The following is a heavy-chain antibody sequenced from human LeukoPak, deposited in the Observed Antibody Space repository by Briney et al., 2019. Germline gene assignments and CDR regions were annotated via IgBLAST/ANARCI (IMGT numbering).Heavy chain of an antibody. CDR3: AREWFGEFLHAFDL. D-gene: IGHD3-10*01. J-gene: IGHJ3*01. CDR2: IYLGGNT. Sequence: PSQTLSLTCTVSGGSISSGSYYWSWIRQPAGKGLEWIGRIYLGGNTNYNPSLKSRVTISLDTSKNQISLKLSSVTAADAAVYYCAREWFGEFLHAFDLWGQGTMVTVSS. CDR1: GGSISSGSYY. V-gene: IGHV4-61*02.